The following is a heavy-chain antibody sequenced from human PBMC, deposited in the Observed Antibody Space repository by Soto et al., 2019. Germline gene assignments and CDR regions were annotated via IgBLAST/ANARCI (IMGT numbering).Heavy chain of an antibody. D-gene: IGHD3-3*01. CDR1: GGSISSSSYY. CDR2: IYYSGST. J-gene: IGHJ4*02. Sequence: SETLSLTCTVSGGSISSSSYYWGWIRQPPGKGLEWIGSIYYSGSTYYNPSLKSRVTISVDTSKNQFSLKLSSVTAADTAVYYCARRYSHYDFWSGSGFDYWGQGTLVTVFS. V-gene: IGHV4-39*01. CDR3: ARRYSHYDFWSGSGFDY.